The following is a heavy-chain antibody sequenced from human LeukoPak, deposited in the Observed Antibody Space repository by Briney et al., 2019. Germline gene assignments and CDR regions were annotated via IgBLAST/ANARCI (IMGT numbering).Heavy chain of an antibody. V-gene: IGHV1-2*02. CDR1: GYTFTGYY. Sequence: ASVKVSCKASGYTFTGYYMHWVRQAPGQGLEWMGCINPNSGDTNYAQNFQGRVTMTRDTSINTAYMELSRLRSDDTAVYYCAREAVVVVVASTGWFDPWGQGTLVTVSS. CDR2: INPNSGDT. CDR3: AREAVVVVVASTGWFDP. J-gene: IGHJ5*02. D-gene: IGHD2-15*01.